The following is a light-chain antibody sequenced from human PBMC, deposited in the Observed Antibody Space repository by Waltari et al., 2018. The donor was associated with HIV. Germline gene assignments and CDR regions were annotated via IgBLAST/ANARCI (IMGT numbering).Light chain of an antibody. CDR3: AAWDASLHVL. J-gene: IGLJ2*01. CDR1: TPTIGRNT. Sequence: QSVLTQPPSASGTLGQAVTISGFGSTPTIGRNTVNWYQHLPGAAPKPLICRNHQRPSGVPDRFSGSQSGTSAFLTITGLLSGDEATYYCAAWDASLHVLFGGGTQLTVV. V-gene: IGLV1-44*01. CDR2: RNH.